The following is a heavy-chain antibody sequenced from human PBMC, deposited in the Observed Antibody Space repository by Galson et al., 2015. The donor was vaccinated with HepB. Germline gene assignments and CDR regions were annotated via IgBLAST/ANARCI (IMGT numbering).Heavy chain of an antibody. CDR1: GYTFTSYY. CDR3: ARGGFLEWLLRRAYYYYMDV. D-gene: IGHD3-3*01. CDR2: INPSGGST. Sequence: SVKVSCKASGYTFTSYYMHWVRQAPGQGLEWMGIINPSGGSTSYAQKFQGRVTMTRDTSTSTVYMELSSLRSEDTAVYYCARGGFLEWLLRRAYYYYMDVWGKGTTVTVSS. J-gene: IGHJ6*03. V-gene: IGHV1-46*03.